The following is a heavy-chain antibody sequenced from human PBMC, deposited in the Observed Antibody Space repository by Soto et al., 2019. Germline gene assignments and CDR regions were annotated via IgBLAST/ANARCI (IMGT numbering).Heavy chain of an antibody. D-gene: IGHD2-21*02. Sequence: QLQLVESGGGVVQPGRSLRLSCTASGFTFTSFALHWVRQAPGKGLEWVAIISFDGGNKYYADSVKGRFTISRDNSKNTLYLQLNSLRSEDTAVYYCASLFCGGDCYSLRDGLYVWGQGTTVTVS. J-gene: IGHJ6*02. CDR2: ISFDGGNK. CDR3: ASLFCGGDCYSLRDGLYV. CDR1: GFTFTSFA. V-gene: IGHV3-30-3*01.